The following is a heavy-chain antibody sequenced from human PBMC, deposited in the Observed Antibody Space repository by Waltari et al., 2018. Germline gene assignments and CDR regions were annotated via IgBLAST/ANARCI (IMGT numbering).Heavy chain of an antibody. Sequence: QVQLVQSGAEVKKPGSSVKVSCKASGGTFSSYTISWVRQAPGQGLEWMGRIIPILGIANYAQKFQGRVTITADKSTNTAYMELSSLRSEDTAVYYCARLWSIGAFDIWGQGTMVTVSS. CDR3: ARLWSIGAFDI. CDR2: IIPILGIA. V-gene: IGHV1-69*02. J-gene: IGHJ3*02. D-gene: IGHD3-3*01. CDR1: GGTFSSYT.